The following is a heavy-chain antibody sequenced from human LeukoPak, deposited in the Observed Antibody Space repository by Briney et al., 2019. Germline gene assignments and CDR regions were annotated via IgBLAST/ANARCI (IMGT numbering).Heavy chain of an antibody. Sequence: ASVKVSCKASGGTFSSYAISWVRQAPGQGLEWMGRIIPIFGIANYAQKFQGRVTITADKSTSTAYMELSSLRSEDTAVYYCARDQRTQDYGSGVNYFDYWGQGTLVTVSS. CDR3: ARDQRTQDYGSGVNYFDY. CDR1: GGTFSSYA. V-gene: IGHV1-69*04. D-gene: IGHD3-10*01. CDR2: IIPIFGIA. J-gene: IGHJ4*02.